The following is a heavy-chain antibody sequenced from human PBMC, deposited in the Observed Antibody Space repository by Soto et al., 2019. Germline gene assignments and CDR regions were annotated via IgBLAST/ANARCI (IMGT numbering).Heavy chain of an antibody. D-gene: IGHD3-22*01. V-gene: IGHV3-23*01. CDR3: AKDLLDYYDSSGYPDY. Sequence: PGGSLRLSCAASGFTFSSYAMSWVRQAPGRGLEWVSAISGSGGSTYYADSVKGRFTISRDNSKNTLYLQMNSLRAEDTAVYYCAKDLLDYYDSSGYPDYWGQGTLVTVSS. CDR1: GFTFSSYA. J-gene: IGHJ4*02. CDR2: ISGSGGST.